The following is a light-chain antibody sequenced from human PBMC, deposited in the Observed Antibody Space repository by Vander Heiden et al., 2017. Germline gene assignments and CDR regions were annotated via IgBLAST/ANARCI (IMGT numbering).Light chain of an antibody. Sequence: QSVLTQPPSASGTPGQWLSISCSGSSSDIGTNTVNWYQQLPGTAPTLLIFGNNQRPSGVPDRFSGSKSGTSASLAISGLQSEDDADYYCAAWDDSLKTVVFGGGTKVTVL. CDR1: SSDIGTNT. CDR2: GNN. J-gene: IGLJ2*01. V-gene: IGLV1-44*01. CDR3: AAWDDSLKTVV.